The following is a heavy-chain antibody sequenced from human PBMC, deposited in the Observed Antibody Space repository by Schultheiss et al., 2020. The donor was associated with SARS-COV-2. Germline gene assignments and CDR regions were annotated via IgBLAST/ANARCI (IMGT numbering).Heavy chain of an antibody. CDR1: GFTFSSYA. V-gene: IGHV3-30-3*01. D-gene: IGHD2-2*01. Sequence: GGSLRLSCAASGFTFSSYAMHWVRQAPGKGLEWVAVIWYDGSNKYYADSVKGRFTISRDNSKNTLYLQMNSLRAEDTAVYYCARCGLPIVVVPAAMVGWFDPWGQGTLVTVSS. CDR3: ARCGLPIVVVPAAMVGWFDP. J-gene: IGHJ5*02. CDR2: IWYDGSNK.